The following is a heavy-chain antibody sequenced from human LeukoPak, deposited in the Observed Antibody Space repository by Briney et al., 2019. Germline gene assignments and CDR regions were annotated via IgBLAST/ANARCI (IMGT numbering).Heavy chain of an antibody. D-gene: IGHD6-13*01. CDR2: ISGSGGST. CDR1: GFTFSSYA. V-gene: IGHV3-23*01. Sequence: TGGSLRLSCAASGFTFSSYAMSWVRQAPGKGLEWVSAISGSGGSTYYADSVKGRFTISRDNSKNTLYLQMNSLRAEDTAVYYCARESSWYYYYGMDVWGQGTTVTVSS. J-gene: IGHJ6*02. CDR3: ARESSWYYYYGMDV.